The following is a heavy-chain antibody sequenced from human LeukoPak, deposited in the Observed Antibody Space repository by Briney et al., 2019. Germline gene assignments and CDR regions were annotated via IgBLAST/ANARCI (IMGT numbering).Heavy chain of an antibody. D-gene: IGHD5-24*01. CDR1: GFTFSSYE. J-gene: IGHJ4*02. CDR3: ARDRGWLRKADY. V-gene: IGHV3-48*03. CDR2: ISSSGSTI. Sequence: GGSLRLSCAASGFTFSSYEMNWVRQAPGKGLEWVSYISSSGSTIYYADSVEGRFTISRDTAKNSLYLQMNSLRAEDTAVYYCARDRGWLRKADYWGQGTLVTVSS.